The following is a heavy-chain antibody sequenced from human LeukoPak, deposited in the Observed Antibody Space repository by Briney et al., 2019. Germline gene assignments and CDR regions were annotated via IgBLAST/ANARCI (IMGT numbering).Heavy chain of an antibody. CDR1: GGSFSGYY. Sequence: PSETLSLTCAVYGGSFSGYYWSWIRQPPGKGLEWIGYIYYSGSTNYNPSLKSRVTISVDTSKNQFSLKLYSVTAADTAVYYCARLRGYSYGSGVLDYWGQGTLVTVSS. CDR2: IYYSGST. CDR3: ARLRGYSYGSGVLDY. J-gene: IGHJ4*02. D-gene: IGHD5-18*01. V-gene: IGHV4-59*08.